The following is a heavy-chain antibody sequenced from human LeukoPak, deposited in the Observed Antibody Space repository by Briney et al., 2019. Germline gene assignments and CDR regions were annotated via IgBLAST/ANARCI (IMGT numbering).Heavy chain of an antibody. J-gene: IGHJ4*02. Sequence: SETLSLTCAVYGGSFSGYYWSWIRQPPGKGLEWIGEINHSGSTNYNPSLKSRATISVDTSKNQFSLKLSSVTAADTAVYYCARGPGACSGGSCYPLFDYWGQGTLVTVSS. CDR3: ARGPGACSGGSCYPLFDY. D-gene: IGHD2-15*01. V-gene: IGHV4-34*01. CDR2: INHSGST. CDR1: GGSFSGYY.